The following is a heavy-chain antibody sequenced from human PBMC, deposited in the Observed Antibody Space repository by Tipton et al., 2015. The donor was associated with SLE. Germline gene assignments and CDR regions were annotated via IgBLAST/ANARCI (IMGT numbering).Heavy chain of an antibody. Sequence: TLSLTCTVSGGSISSGGYYWSWIRQHPGKGLEWIGYIYYSGSTYYNPSLKSRVTISVDTSKNQFSLKLSSVTAADTAVYYCTRIVNIEAFDIWGQGTMVTVSS. CDR2: IYYSGST. CDR1: GGSISSGGYY. D-gene: IGHD5-12*01. J-gene: IGHJ3*02. CDR3: TRIVNIEAFDI. V-gene: IGHV4-31*03.